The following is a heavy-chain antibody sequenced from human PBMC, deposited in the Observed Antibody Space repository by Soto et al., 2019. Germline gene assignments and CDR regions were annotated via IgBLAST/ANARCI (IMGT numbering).Heavy chain of an antibody. CDR1: GFTFSSYG. Sequence: QVQLVESGGGVVQPGRSLRLSCAASGFTFSSYGMHWVRQAPGKGLEWVAVIWYDGSNKYYADSVKGRFTITRHNSKNTLYLKMNSLRAEDTAVYYWARDRGELALDYWGQGTLVTVSS. CDR3: ARDRGELALDY. V-gene: IGHV3-33*01. CDR2: IWYDGSNK. J-gene: IGHJ4*02. D-gene: IGHD1-26*01.